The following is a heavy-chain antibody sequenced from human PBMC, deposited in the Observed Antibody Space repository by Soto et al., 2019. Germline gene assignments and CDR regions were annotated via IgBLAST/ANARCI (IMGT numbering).Heavy chain of an antibody. CDR2: IIPILGTA. CDR1: GDTFSSYA. D-gene: IGHD3-3*01. CDR3: ARGASHDFWSGYQLLDDYYGMHV. J-gene: IGHJ6*02. V-gene: IGHV1-69*13. Sequence: SVKVSCKASGDTFSSYAISWVRQAPGQGLEWMGGIIPILGTANYAQKFQGRVTITADESTSTAYMELSSLRSEDTAVYYCARGASHDFWSGYQLLDDYYGMHVWGQGTKVTVSS.